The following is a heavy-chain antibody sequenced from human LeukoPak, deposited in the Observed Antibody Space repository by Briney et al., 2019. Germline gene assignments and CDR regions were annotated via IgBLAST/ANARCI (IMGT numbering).Heavy chain of an antibody. CDR3: ARAPSYYYDSSGYYQSVDSGTIFDY. CDR1: GFTFSSYA. Sequence: GGSLRLSCAASGFTFSSYAMSWVRQAPGKGLEWVSAISGSGGSTYYADSAKGRFTISRDNAKNSLYLQMNSLRAEDTAVYYCARAPSYYYDSSGYYQSVDSGTIFDYWGQGTLVTVSS. CDR2: ISGSGGST. V-gene: IGHV3-23*01. D-gene: IGHD3-22*01. J-gene: IGHJ4*02.